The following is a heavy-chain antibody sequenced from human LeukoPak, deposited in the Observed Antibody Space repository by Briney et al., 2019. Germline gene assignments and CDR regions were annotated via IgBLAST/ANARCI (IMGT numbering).Heavy chain of an antibody. V-gene: IGHV4-39*01. CDR2: IFYRGST. Sequence: SQTLSLTCTVSGGSLSNTGYYWGWIRQPPGKGLEWIGSIFYRGSTYSNPSLKSRVTISVDTSKNQFSLNLRSVTAADTAVYYCARRDLRWLIWGQGTLVTVSS. CDR1: GGSLSNTGYY. D-gene: IGHD4-23*01. J-gene: IGHJ4*02. CDR3: ARRDLRWLI.